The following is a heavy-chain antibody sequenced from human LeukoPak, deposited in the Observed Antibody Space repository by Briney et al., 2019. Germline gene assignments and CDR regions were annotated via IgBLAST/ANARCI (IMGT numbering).Heavy chain of an antibody. V-gene: IGHV3-48*03. Sequence: TGVSLRLSCAASGFTFSTYEMNWVRQSPGKGLEPVSYIRGRVNSISYADSVGGLCTISRDNAKNSLFLQMNRLRVEDKAVYYCARDLAGSRDKWGQGTLVTVSS. CDR1: GFTFSTYE. CDR2: IRGRVNSI. CDR3: ARDLAGSRDK. J-gene: IGHJ4*02. D-gene: IGHD2-15*01.